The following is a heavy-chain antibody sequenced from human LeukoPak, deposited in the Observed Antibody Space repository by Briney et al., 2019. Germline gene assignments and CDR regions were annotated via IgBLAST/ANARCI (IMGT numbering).Heavy chain of an antibody. CDR1: GDSISSYY. D-gene: IGHD6-19*01. J-gene: IGHJ2*01. Sequence: TSSETLSPTCTVSGDSISSYYWSWIRQPAGKGLDWIGRLHTSGSTNYNPSLKSRVTMSVDTSKNQFSLKLSSVTAADTAVYYCARGYGSGWGNWYFDLWGRGTLVTVSS. V-gene: IGHV4-4*07. CDR3: ARGYGSGWGNWYFDL. CDR2: LHTSGST.